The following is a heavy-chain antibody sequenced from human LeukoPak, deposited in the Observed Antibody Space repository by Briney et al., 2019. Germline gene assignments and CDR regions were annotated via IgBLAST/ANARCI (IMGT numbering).Heavy chain of an antibody. CDR1: GDSISSYY. V-gene: IGHV4-59*01. CDR3: ARGSYDSSGYARFDP. Sequence: SETLSLTCTVSGDSISSYYWSWIRQPPGKGLEWIGYIYYSGSTNYNPSLKSRVTISVDTSKNQFSLKLSSVTAADTAVYYCARGSYDSSGYARFDPWGQGTLVTVSS. D-gene: IGHD3-22*01. J-gene: IGHJ5*02. CDR2: IYYSGST.